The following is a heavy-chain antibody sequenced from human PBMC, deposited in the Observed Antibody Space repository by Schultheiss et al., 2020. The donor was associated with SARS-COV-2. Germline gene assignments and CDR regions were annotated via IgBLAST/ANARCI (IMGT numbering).Heavy chain of an antibody. CDR3: ARGRSTGWSDLNY. V-gene: IGHV3-23*01. CDR2: ISGSGGST. J-gene: IGHJ4*02. Sequence: GGSLRLSCAASGFTFSSYAMSWVRQAPGKGLEWVSAISGSGGSTYYADSVKGRFTISRDNSKNTLYLQMSSLRAEDPAVYYCARGRSTGWSDLNYWGQGTLVTVSS. CDR1: GFTFSSYA. D-gene: IGHD6-19*01.